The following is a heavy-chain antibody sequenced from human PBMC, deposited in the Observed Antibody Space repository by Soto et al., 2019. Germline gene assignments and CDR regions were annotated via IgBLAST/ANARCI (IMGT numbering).Heavy chain of an antibody. CDR3: VSSRCAIYGYAFDV. CDR2: IYYSGST. D-gene: IGHD5-18*01. J-gene: IGHJ3*01. Sequence: KPSETLSLTCTVSGGSISSYYWSWIRQPPGKGLEWIGCIYYSGSTNYNPSLKSRVTMSLDTSKNQFSLKLTSVTSADTAMYYCVSSRCAIYGYAFDVWGQGTMVTVSS. V-gene: IGHV4-59*12. CDR1: GGSISSYY.